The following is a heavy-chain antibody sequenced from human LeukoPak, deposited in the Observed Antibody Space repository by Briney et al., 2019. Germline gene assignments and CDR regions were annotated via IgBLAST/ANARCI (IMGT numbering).Heavy chain of an antibody. CDR1: GFSFSNYW. D-gene: IGHD4-11*01. Sequence: GGSLRLSCAGAGFSFSNYWMTWVRQAPGKGLEWVASIKEDGSEKYYVDSVKGRFTISRDNAKNSLYLQMNSLRAEDTAVYYCARDNAQYGNWFDPWGQGTLVTVSS. CDR3: ARDNAQYGNWFDP. J-gene: IGHJ5*02. CDR2: IKEDGSEK. V-gene: IGHV3-7*01.